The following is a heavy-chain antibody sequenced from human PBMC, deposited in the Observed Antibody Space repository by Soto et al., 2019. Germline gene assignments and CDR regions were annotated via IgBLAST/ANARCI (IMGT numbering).Heavy chain of an antibody. D-gene: IGHD3-3*01. Sequence: KPSETLSLTCTVSGGSISSSSYYWGWIRQPPGKGLKWIGSIYYSGSTYYNPSLKSRVTISVDTSKNQFSLKLISVTAADTAVYYCANTYYDFWSGYWGVDYWGQGTLVTVSS. CDR1: GGSISSSSYY. CDR2: IYYSGST. V-gene: IGHV4-39*01. CDR3: ANTYYDFWSGYWGVDY. J-gene: IGHJ4*02.